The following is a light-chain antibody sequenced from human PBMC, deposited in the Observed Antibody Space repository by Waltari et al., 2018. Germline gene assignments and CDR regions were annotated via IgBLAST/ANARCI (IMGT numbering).Light chain of an antibody. CDR1: QSISNW. CDR3: QQYNTYPWT. J-gene: IGKJ1*01. CDR2: KAS. Sequence: DIQMTQSPSTLSASVGDRVTITCRASQSISNWLAWYQQMPGKAPMLLIYKASSLESGVPSRFSGSGSGTEFTLTISSLQPDDFATYYCQQYNTYPWTFGQGTKVEIK. V-gene: IGKV1-5*03.